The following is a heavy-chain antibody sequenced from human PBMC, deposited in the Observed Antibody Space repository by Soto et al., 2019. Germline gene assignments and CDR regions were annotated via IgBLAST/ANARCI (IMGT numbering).Heavy chain of an antibody. V-gene: IGHV1-18*01. CDR1: GYTFTNYG. CDR2: ISTSNGNT. CDR3: ARTTVTASYYYMDV. Sequence: QVQLVQSGAEVKQPGASVKVSCKASGYTFTNYGFTWVRQAPGQGLEWMGWISTSNGNTKYAQKVQGRITMTTDTSTSTANMELTSLRSDDTAVYYCARTTVTASYYYMDVWGKGTTVTVSS. D-gene: IGHD4-17*01. J-gene: IGHJ6*03.